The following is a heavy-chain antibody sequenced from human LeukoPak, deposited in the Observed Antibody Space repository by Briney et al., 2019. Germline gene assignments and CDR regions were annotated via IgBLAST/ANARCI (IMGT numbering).Heavy chain of an antibody. Sequence: SETLSLTCTVSGGSISGYYWSWIRQPPGKGLEWIGEINHSGSTNYNPSLKSRVTISVDTSKNQFSLKLSSVTAADTAVYYCAGIAAGFNWFDPWGQGTLVTVSS. CDR1: GGSISGYY. CDR3: AGIAAGFNWFDP. V-gene: IGHV4-34*01. CDR2: INHSGST. J-gene: IGHJ5*02. D-gene: IGHD6-13*01.